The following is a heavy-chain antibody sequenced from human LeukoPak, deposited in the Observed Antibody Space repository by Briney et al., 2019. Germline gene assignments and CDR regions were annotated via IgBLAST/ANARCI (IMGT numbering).Heavy chain of an antibody. V-gene: IGHV3-23*01. Sequence: RPGGSPRLSCVASGFTFNYYGMSWVRQAPEKGLEWVSGISDSGGNTDYADSVKGRFTISRDNSKTTLYLQMNALRAEDSAVYYCAKARYYNKDASDIWGQGTLVTVSS. J-gene: IGHJ3*02. CDR3: AKARYYNKDASDI. CDR1: GFTFNYYG. D-gene: IGHD1-26*01. CDR2: ISDSGGNT.